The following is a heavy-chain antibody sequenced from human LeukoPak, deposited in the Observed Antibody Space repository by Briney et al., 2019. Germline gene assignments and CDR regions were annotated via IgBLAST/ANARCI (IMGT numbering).Heavy chain of an antibody. Sequence: ASVNVSCKASGYTFTSYGISWVRQAPGQGLEWMGWISAYNGNTNYAQKLQGRVTMTKDTSTSTAYTELRSLRPDDTAVYYCASVLWGEVEWFDPWGQGTLVTVSS. J-gene: IGHJ5*02. V-gene: IGHV1-18*01. D-gene: IGHD3-16*01. CDR1: GYTFTSYG. CDR2: ISAYNGNT. CDR3: ASVLWGEVEWFDP.